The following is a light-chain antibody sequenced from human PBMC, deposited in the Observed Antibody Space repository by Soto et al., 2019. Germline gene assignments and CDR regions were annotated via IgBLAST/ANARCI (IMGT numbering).Light chain of an antibody. CDR2: EIN. CDR3: SSYTSSSTHV. Sequence: QSVLTQPASVSESPEQSITLSFTGTSSDVGVYNYVSWYPQHPGKAPKHMIYEINYRPTGVSNRYSGSKSGNTASLTISGLQDEDEADYYCSSYTSSSTHVVGTGTKLTV. J-gene: IGLJ1*01. CDR1: SSDVGVYNY. V-gene: IGLV2-14*01.